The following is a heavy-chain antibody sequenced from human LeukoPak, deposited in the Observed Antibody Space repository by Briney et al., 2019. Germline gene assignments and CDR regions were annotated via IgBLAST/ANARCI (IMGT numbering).Heavy chain of an antibody. J-gene: IGHJ5*02. V-gene: IGHV4-59*08. CDR2: IYYSGST. CDR3: AIRYCTGGSCYFDP. D-gene: IGHD2-15*01. Sequence: SETLSLTCSVSGGSISSYYWSWIQQPPGKGLAWIGYIYYSGSTNYNPSLKSRVSISVDTSKNQFSLEVRSVTAADTAVYYCAIRYCTGGSCYFDPWGQGTLVTVSS. CDR1: GGSISSYY.